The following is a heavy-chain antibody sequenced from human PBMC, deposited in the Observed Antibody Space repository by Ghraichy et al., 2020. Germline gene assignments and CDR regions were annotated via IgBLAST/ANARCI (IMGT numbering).Heavy chain of an antibody. V-gene: IGHV3-48*04. J-gene: IGHJ6*02. D-gene: IGHD3-3*02. Sequence: GGSLRLSCAASGFIFSSYSMNWVRQAPGKGPEWVSFITSSSNVISYADSVKGRFTMSRDNSKNSVYLQMNSLRAEDTALYYCAGGGGVLAGHYYYGMDVWRQG. CDR1: GFIFSSYS. CDR3: AGGGGVLAGHYYYGMDV. CDR2: ITSSSNVI.